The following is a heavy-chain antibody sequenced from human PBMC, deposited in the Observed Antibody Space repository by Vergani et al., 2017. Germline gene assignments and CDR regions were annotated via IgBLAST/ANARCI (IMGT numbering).Heavy chain of an antibody. Sequence: QVQLVQSGAEVKKPGSSVKVSCKASGGTFSSYTISWVRQAPGQGLEWMGRIIPILGIANYAQKFQGRVTITADKSTSTAYMELSSLRSEDTAVYYCAISSPGDYYYYGMDVWGQGTTVTVSS. CDR2: IIPILGIA. CDR1: GGTFSSYT. J-gene: IGHJ6*02. V-gene: IGHV1-69*02. CDR3: AISSPGDYYYYGMDV. D-gene: IGHD6-13*01.